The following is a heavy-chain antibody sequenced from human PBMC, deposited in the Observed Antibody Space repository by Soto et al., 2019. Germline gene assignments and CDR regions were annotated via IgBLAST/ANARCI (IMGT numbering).Heavy chain of an antibody. CDR3: ARGSSGYISSWYYFDY. D-gene: IGHD6-13*01. CDR1: GFTFTDYA. V-gene: IGHV3-23*01. Sequence: GSLRLSCAASGFTFTDYALSWVRQAPGKGLEWVATISGIGGSTYLADSVKGRLSISRDNSKNTVSLLMNSLRAEDTAVYFCARGSSGYISSWYYFDYWGRGTLVTVSS. CDR2: ISGIGGST. J-gene: IGHJ4*02.